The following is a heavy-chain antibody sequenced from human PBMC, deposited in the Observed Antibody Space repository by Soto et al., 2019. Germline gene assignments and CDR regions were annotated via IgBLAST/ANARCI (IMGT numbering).Heavy chain of an antibody. V-gene: IGHV3-23*01. Sequence: EVQLLASGGGLVQAGGSLRLSCVASGFSFNRFGMSWVRQAPGKRLEWVSALSASGARTYYADSVKARFTISRDNSKNTVYLDMNGVIAEDAAVYYCAKDWDIVFDPADPDYYYCGLDVWGQGATVTVSS. CDR2: LSASGART. J-gene: IGHJ6*02. D-gene: IGHD2-2*01. CDR3: AKDWDIVFDPADPDYYYCGLDV. CDR1: GFSFNRFG.